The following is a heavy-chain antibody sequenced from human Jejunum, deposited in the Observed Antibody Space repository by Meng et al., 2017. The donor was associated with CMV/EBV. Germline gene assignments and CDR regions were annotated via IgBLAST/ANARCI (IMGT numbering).Heavy chain of an antibody. CDR1: SHS. CDR3: TRAYDYIWGNYYYYYGLDV. V-gene: IGHV3-21*06. J-gene: IGHJ6*02. CDR2: ITSTSHYI. D-gene: IGHD3-16*01. Sequence: SHSMLWVRRSPGKGLEWVSSITSTSHYINYAESVKGRFTISRDNANNSLYLQMNGLRAEDTAVYYCTRAYDYIWGNYYYYYGLDVWGQGTTVTVSS.